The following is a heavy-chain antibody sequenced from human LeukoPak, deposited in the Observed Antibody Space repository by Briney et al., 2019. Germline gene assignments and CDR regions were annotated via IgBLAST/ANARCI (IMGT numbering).Heavy chain of an antibody. J-gene: IGHJ4*02. V-gene: IGHV3-20*04. CDR2: INWNGGST. CDR1: GFTFDDYG. Sequence: GGSLRLSCAASGFTFDDYGMSWVRQAPGKGLEWVSGINWNGGSTGYVDSVKGRFTISRDNANNSVYLQMDSLRAEDTAVYYCARDPSTWNGYSDYWGQGTLVTVSS. CDR3: ARDPSTWNGYSDY. D-gene: IGHD3-3*01.